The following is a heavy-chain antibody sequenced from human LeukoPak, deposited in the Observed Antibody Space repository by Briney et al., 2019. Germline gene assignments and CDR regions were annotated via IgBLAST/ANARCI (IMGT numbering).Heavy chain of an antibody. CDR2: IYPGDSDT. D-gene: IGHD2/OR15-2a*01. CDR3: ARYYSPSAAIYYMDV. CDR1: GYSFTSYW. V-gene: IGHV5-51*03. J-gene: IGHJ6*03. Sequence: PGESLKISCKGSGYSFTSYWIGWVRQMPGKGLEWMGIIYPGDSDTRYSPSFQGQVTISADKSISAAYLQWSSLKASDTAIYYCARYYSPSAAIYYMDVWGKGTTVTLSS.